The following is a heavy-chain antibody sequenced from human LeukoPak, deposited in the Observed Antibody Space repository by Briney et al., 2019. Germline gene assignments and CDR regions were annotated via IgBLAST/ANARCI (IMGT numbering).Heavy chain of an antibody. Sequence: ARSLRLSCAASGFTFSSYGMHWVRQAPGKGLEWVAVISYDGSNKYYADSVKGRFTISRDNSKDTLYLQMNSLRAEDTAVYYCAKGADTMIVVVTHPLDYWGQGTLVTVSS. D-gene: IGHD3-22*01. V-gene: IGHV3-30*18. CDR1: GFTFSSYG. CDR3: AKGADTMIVVVTHPLDY. CDR2: ISYDGSNK. J-gene: IGHJ4*02.